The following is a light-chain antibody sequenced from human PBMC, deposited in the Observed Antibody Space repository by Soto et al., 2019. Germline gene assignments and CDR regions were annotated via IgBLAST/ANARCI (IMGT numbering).Light chain of an antibody. CDR1: QGVRSN. V-gene: IGKV3-15*01. Sequence: ILMTQSPATLSVSPGERATLSCWASQGVRSNLAWYQQKPGQAPRLLIYDASSRATGIPARFSGSGSGTEFTLIISSLHSEDFAVYYCQQYNNWPPWTFGQGTKVEIK. CDR2: DAS. J-gene: IGKJ1*01. CDR3: QQYNNWPPWT.